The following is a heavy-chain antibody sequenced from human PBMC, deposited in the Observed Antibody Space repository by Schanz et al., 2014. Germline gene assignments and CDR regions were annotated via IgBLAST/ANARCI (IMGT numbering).Heavy chain of an antibody. CDR3: GRHPHYYGSGSGFDP. D-gene: IGHD3-10*01. Sequence: QLQLQESGPGLVKPSETLSLTCTVSGGSISSSSYFWGWIRQPPGKGLEWIGSIYNSGSTYYNPSLKSRAPISGDPSKTRFPLNLRSVPAADTAVYYCGRHPHYYGSGSGFDPWGQGTLVTVSS. CDR2: IYNSGST. V-gene: IGHV4-39*01. J-gene: IGHJ5*02. CDR1: GGSISSSSYF.